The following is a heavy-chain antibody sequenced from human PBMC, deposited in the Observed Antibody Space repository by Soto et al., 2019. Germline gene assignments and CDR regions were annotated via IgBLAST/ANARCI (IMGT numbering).Heavy chain of an antibody. Sequence: QLQLQESGPGLVKPSETLSLTCTVSGGSISSSSYYWGWIRQPPGKGLEWIGSIYYSGSTYYNPSLKSRVTISVDTSKNQFSLQLSSVTAADTAGYYCARHVAGYSSGLDYWGQGTLVTVSS. V-gene: IGHV4-39*01. CDR1: GGSISSSSYY. J-gene: IGHJ4*02. CDR3: ARHVAGYSSGLDY. D-gene: IGHD6-19*01. CDR2: IYYSGST.